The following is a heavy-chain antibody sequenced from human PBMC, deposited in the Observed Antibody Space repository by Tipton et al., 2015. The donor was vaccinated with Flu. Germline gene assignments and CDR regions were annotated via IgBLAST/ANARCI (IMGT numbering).Heavy chain of an antibody. V-gene: IGHV4-38-2*01. D-gene: IGHD4-11*01. Sequence: TLSLTCAVSGDSISSDYYWCWIRQFPGKGLERIGIVYRTGSTIYNPSLKSLATLSIDSSKKQFSLKMKSVTATDMAVYYCARRDYSNYVSDPKSWFDPWGQGTLVAVSS. CDR3: ARRDYSNYVSDPKSWFDP. J-gene: IGHJ5*02. CDR2: VYRTGST. CDR1: GDSISSDYY.